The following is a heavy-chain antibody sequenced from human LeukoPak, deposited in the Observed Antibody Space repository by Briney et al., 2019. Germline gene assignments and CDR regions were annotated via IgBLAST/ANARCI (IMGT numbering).Heavy chain of an antibody. V-gene: IGHV3-72*01. CDR1: GLTLSDHY. CDR3: ARVIYGGHGPSFDY. J-gene: IGHJ4*02. Sequence: GGSLRLSCAASGLTLSDHYMDWVRQAPGKGLEWVGCTRNKANSYTTEYAASVKGRFTISRDDSKKSLYLQMNSLKTEDTAVYYCARVIYGGHGPSFDYWGQGALVTVSS. CDR2: TRNKANSYTT. D-gene: IGHD4-23*01.